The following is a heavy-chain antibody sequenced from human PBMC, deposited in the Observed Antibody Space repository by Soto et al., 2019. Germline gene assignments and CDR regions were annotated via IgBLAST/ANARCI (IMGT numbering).Heavy chain of an antibody. Sequence: QVQLVQSGAEVKKPGASVKVSCKASGYTFTSYAMHWVRQAPGQRLEWMGWINAGNGNTKYSQKFQGRVTITRDTSASTAYMELSSLRSEDTAVYYCARDHEVRGVSYYFDYWGQGTLFTVSS. J-gene: IGHJ4*02. CDR2: INAGNGNT. CDR3: ARDHEVRGVSYYFDY. V-gene: IGHV1-3*01. D-gene: IGHD3-10*01. CDR1: GYTFTSYA.